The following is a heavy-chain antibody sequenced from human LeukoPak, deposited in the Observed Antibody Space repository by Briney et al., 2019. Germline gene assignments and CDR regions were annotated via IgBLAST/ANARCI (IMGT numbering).Heavy chain of an antibody. CDR1: GGSFSGYY. CDR2: INHSGST. V-gene: IGHV4-34*01. Sequence: SETLSLTCAVYGGSFSGYYWSWIRQPPGKGLEWIGEINHSGSTNYNPSLKSRVTISVDTSKNQFSLKLSSVTAADTAVYYCARGSLLRYFDWLSGSDFDYWGQGTLVTVSS. J-gene: IGHJ4*02. CDR3: ARGSLLRYFDWLSGSDFDY. D-gene: IGHD3-9*01.